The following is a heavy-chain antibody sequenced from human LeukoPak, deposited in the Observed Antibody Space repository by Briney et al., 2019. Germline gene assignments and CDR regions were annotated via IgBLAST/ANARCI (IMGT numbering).Heavy chain of an antibody. CDR3: ARVSPNTVTTLQYFDY. V-gene: IGHV3-30*04. J-gene: IGHJ4*02. CDR1: GFTFSSYA. D-gene: IGHD4-17*01. Sequence: GSLRLSCAASGFTFSSYAMHWVRQAPGKGLEWVAVISYDGSNKYYADSVKGRFTISRDNSKNTLYLQMNSLRAEDTAVYYCARVSPNTVTTLQYFDYWGQGTLVTVSS. CDR2: ISYDGSNK.